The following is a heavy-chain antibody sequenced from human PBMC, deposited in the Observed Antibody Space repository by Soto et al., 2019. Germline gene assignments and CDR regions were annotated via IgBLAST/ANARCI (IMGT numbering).Heavy chain of an antibody. D-gene: IGHD6-19*01. CDR3: ASAVADTRNALDI. CDR1: GFTFSTYW. J-gene: IGHJ3*02. CDR2: INGGGTTT. V-gene: IGHV3-74*01. Sequence: GGSLRLSCAASGFTFSTYWTHWVRQAPGKGLVWVSRINGGGTTTGYADSVKGRFTIPRDNAKNTLYLQMNSLRAEDTAVYYCASAVADTRNALDIWGQGTLVTVSS.